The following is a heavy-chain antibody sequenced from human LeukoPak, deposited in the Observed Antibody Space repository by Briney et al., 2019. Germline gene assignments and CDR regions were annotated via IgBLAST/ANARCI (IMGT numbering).Heavy chain of an antibody. CDR2: ISSSSSYI. CDR3: ARGLRYFDWLSPGTAFDI. CDR1: GFTFSSYS. D-gene: IGHD3-9*01. J-gene: IGHJ3*02. Sequence: GGSLRLSCAASGFTFSSYSMNWVRQAPGKGLEWVSSISSSSSYIYYADSVKGRFTISRDNAKNSLYLQMNSLRAEDTAVYYCARGLRYFDWLSPGTAFDIWGQGTMVTVSS. V-gene: IGHV3-21*01.